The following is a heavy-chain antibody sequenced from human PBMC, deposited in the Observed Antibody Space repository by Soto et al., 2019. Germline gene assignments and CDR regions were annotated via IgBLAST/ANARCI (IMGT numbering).Heavy chain of an antibody. CDR1: GGSISSYY. J-gene: IGHJ5*02. CDR3: ARHPGKYNWFDP. Sequence: ASETLSLTCTVSGGSISSYYWSWIRQPPGKGLEWIGYIYYSGSTNYNPSLKSRVTISVDTSKNQFSLKLSSVTAADTAVYYCARHPGKYNWFDPWGQGTLVTVSS. D-gene: IGHD1-26*01. V-gene: IGHV4-59*08. CDR2: IYYSGST.